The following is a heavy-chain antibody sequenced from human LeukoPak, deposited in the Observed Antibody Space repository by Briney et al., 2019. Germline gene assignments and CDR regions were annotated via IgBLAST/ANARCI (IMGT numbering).Heavy chain of an antibody. CDR2: ISSSSSYI. CDR1: GFTFSSYW. CDR3: ARDTDYGDYYYYYGMDV. Sequence: GGSLRLSCAASGFTFSSYWMSWVRQAPGKGLEWVSSISSSSSYIYYADSVKGRFTISRDNAKNSLYLQMNSLRAEDTAVYYCARDTDYGDYYYYYGMDVWGQGTTVTVSS. J-gene: IGHJ6*02. D-gene: IGHD4-17*01. V-gene: IGHV3-21*01.